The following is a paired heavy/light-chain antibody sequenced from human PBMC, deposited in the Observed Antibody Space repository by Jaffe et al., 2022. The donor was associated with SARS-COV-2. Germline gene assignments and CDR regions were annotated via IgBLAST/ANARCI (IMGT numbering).Light chain of an antibody. Sequence: QSALTQPASVSGSPGQSITISCTGTSSDVGSYNLVSWYQQHPGKVPKLMIYEGSKRPSGVSNRFSGSKSGNTASLTISGLQAEDEADYYCCSYARSNTFVFGGGTKLTVL. J-gene: IGLJ3*02. CDR2: EGS. CDR3: CSYARSNTFV. CDR1: SSDVGSYNL. V-gene: IGLV2-23*03.
Heavy chain of an antibody. CDR1: GFTFSSSG. CDR3: VGRDALHI. CDR2: VNSDGTAT. J-gene: IGHJ3*02. Sequence: EVQLVESGGGLVQPGGSLRLSCAASGFTFSSSGMHWVRQAPGKGLIWVSHVNSDGTATGYADSVKGRFTISRDNAKNTLYLQMNSLTAEDTAVYYCVGRDALHIWGQGTMVTVSS. V-gene: IGHV3-74*01.